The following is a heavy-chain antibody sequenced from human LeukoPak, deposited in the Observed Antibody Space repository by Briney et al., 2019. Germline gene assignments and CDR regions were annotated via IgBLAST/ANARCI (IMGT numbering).Heavy chain of an antibody. J-gene: IGHJ4*02. CDR2: ISYDGSTK. V-gene: IGHV3-30-3*01. CDR3: ARAHAEQWLVSAL. CDR1: GFTFRTYA. Sequence: AGRSLRLSYAASGFTFRTYAMHWVRQAPGKGLEWVAVISYDGSTKYYADSVKGRFTISRDNSNNALSLQMNSLRAEDTAVYYCARAHAEQWLVSALWGQGTLVTVSS. D-gene: IGHD6-19*01.